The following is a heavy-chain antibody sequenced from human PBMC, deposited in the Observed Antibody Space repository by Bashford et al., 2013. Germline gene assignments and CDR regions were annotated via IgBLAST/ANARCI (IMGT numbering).Heavy chain of an antibody. CDR3: TKSPMTTVTTFDY. CDR2: IRSKAYGGTT. J-gene: IGHJ4*02. Sequence: GGSLRLSCVASGFTSVTMSWVRQAPGKGLEWVGFIRSKAYGGTTEYAASVKGRFTISRDDSKSIAYLQMNSLKTEDTAVYYCTKSPMTTVTTFDYWGQGTLVTVSS. CDR1: GFTSVT. V-gene: IGHV3-49*04. D-gene: IGHD4-17*01.